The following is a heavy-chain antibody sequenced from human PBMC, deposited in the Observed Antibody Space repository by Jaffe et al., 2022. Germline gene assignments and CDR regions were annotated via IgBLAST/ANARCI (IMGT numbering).Heavy chain of an antibody. J-gene: IGHJ4*02. CDR3: ARVKRGAADTPHFDY. D-gene: IGHD6-13*01. Sequence: QVQLQQWGAGLLKPSETLSLTCAVYGGSFSGYYWSWIRQPPGKGLEWIGEINHSGSTNYNPSLKSRVTISVDTSKNQFSLKLSSVTAADTAVYYCARVKRGAADTPHFDYWGQGTLVTVSS. V-gene: IGHV4-34*01. CDR2: INHSGST. CDR1: GGSFSGYY.